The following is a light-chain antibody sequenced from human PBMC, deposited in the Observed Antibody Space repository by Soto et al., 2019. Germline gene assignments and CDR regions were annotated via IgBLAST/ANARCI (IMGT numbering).Light chain of an antibody. CDR3: QQYDISPWT. J-gene: IGKJ1*01. V-gene: IGKV3-20*01. Sequence: EIVLTQSPATLSLSPGERATLSCRASQTVDRYLAWYQQKPGQAPRLLIYGASSRATGIPDRFSGSGSGTDFTLTISRLEPEDFAVYYCQQYDISPWTFGQGTKVDIK. CDR1: QTVDRY. CDR2: GAS.